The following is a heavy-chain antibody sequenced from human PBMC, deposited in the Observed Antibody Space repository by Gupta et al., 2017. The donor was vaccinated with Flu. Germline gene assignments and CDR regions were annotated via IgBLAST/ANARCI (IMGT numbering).Heavy chain of an antibody. CDR3: ARDECSSCVGDPSHQTWLDP. CDR2: ISDSGAST. CDR1: GFIFSSYV. J-gene: IGHJ5*02. V-gene: IGHV3-23*01. Sequence: GGSLRLSCAASGFIFSSYVMSWVRQAPGKGLEWVSGISDSGASTYYADSVRGRLTISRDNSKNTLYLQRDSLRAEDTAVYYSARDECSSCVGDPSHQTWLDPWGQGTLVIVSS. D-gene: IGHD2-2*01.